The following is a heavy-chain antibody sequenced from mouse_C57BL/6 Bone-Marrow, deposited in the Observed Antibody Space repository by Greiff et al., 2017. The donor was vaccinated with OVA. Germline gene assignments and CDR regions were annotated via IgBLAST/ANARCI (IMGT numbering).Heavy chain of an antibody. CDR2: IHPNSGST. CDR3: ARRNYSNYGPYY. CDR1: GYTFTSYW. J-gene: IGHJ2*01. V-gene: IGHV1-64*01. Sequence: QVQLQQSGAELVKPGASVKLSCKASGYTFTSYWMHWVKQRPGQGLEWIGMIHPNSGSTNYNEKFKSKATLTVDKSSSTAYMQLSSLTSEDSAVYYCARRNYSNYGPYYWGQGTTLTVSS. D-gene: IGHD2-5*01.